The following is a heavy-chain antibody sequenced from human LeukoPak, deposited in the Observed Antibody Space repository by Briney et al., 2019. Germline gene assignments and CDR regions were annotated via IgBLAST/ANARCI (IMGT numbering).Heavy chain of an antibody. V-gene: IGHV3-48*04. Sequence: GGSLRLSCAASGFTFSSYSMNWVRQAPGKGLEWVSYISGSGSSIYYADSVKGRFTISRDNAKNSLYLQMNSLRVEDTAVYHCAGAIDYWGQGTLVTVSS. CDR3: AGAIDY. CDR2: ISGSGSSI. J-gene: IGHJ4*02. CDR1: GFTFSSYS.